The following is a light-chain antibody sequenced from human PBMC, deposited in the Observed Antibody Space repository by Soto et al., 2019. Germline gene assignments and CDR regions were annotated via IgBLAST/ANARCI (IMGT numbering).Light chain of an antibody. CDR1: QSVSSNY. CDR3: QHYGGSPGT. CDR2: DAS. V-gene: IGKV3D-20*01. Sequence: EIVLTHSPATLSLSPWERATLSCGASQSVSSNYLAWYQQKPGLAPRLLIYDASSRATGIPDRFSGSGSGTDFTHTISRLEPEDFAVYYCQHYGGSPGTFGQGTKVDIK. J-gene: IGKJ1*01.